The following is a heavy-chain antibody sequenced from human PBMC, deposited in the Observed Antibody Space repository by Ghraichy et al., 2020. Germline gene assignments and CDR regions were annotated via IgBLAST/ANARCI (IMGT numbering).Heavy chain of an antibody. Sequence: GESLNISCAASGFTFSTYSMNWVRQAPGKGLEWVSYISGSSNTIYYADSLKGRFTISRDIARNSLYLQMNSLRDEDTAVYYCARDLFGDYTFDYWGQGTLVTVSS. CDR1: GFTFSTYS. D-gene: IGHD4-17*01. J-gene: IGHJ4*02. CDR3: ARDLFGDYTFDY. V-gene: IGHV3-48*02. CDR2: ISGSSNTI.